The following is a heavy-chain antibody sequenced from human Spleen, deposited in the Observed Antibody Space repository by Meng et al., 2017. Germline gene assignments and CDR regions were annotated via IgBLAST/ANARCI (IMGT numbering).Heavy chain of an antibody. Sequence: QVQVVGSGAEVKKLGASLKVSCNASRYTLTSYGFSWVRQAPGQGLEWMGWINRYSGNTDYAQKFQGRVTMTTDTSTSTAYMELTSLRSDDTAVYYCATRGNPYLNCWGQGTLVTVSS. V-gene: IGHV1-18*01. J-gene: IGHJ4*02. CDR3: ATRGNPYLNC. CDR2: INRYSGNT. CDR1: RYTLTSYG.